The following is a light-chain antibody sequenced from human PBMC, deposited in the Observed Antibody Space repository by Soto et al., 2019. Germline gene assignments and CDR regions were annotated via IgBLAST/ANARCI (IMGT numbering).Light chain of an antibody. Sequence: QSVLTQPPSVSGSPGQSVTISCTGTSTDFVSYNRVSWYQQTPGTAPKLIIYEASNRPSGVPDRFSGSKSGNTASLTISGLQAPDEADYYCSLYTSENTYVFGTGTKVTVL. CDR3: SLYTSENTYV. CDR2: EAS. CDR1: STDFVSYNR. V-gene: IGLV2-18*01. J-gene: IGLJ1*01.